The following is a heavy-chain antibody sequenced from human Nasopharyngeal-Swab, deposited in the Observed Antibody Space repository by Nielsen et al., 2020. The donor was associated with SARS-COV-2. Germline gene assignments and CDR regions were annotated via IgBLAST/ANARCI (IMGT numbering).Heavy chain of an antibody. D-gene: IGHD3-3*01. CDR3: ARLFGPFWSAYYFDY. CDR2: IYYPGST. V-gene: IGHV4-61*05. Sequence: SETLSLTCTVSGDSIAYSTFYWGWIRQPPGKGLEWIGYIYYPGSTNYNPSLRSRVTISIDTSKNQLSLKLSSVTAADTAVYYCARLFGPFWSAYYFDYWGRGTLVTVSS. J-gene: IGHJ4*02. CDR1: GDSIAYSTFY.